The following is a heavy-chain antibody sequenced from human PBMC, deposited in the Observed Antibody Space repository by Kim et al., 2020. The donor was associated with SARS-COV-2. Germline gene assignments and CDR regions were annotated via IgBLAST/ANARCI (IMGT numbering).Heavy chain of an antibody. CDR2: ISSSSSTI. V-gene: IGHV3-48*02. CDR1: GFTFSSYS. Sequence: GGSLRLSCAASGFTFSSYSMNWVRQAPGKGLEWVSYISSSSSTIYYADSVKGRFTISRDNAKNSLYLQMNSLRDEDTAVYYCARDLRYYDILTGYYDVTGYGMDVWGQGTTVTVSS. CDR3: ARDLRYYDILTGYYDVTGYGMDV. D-gene: IGHD3-9*01. J-gene: IGHJ6*02.